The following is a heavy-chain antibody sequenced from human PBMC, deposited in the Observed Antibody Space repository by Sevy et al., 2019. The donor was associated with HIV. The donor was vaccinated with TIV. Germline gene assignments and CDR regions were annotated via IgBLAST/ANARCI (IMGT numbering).Heavy chain of an antibody. D-gene: IGHD3-10*01. CDR1: GYSFTNFW. V-gene: IGHV5-51*01. CDR2: IYPADSDT. Sequence: GGSLRLSCKGSGYSFTNFWIGWVRQMPGKGLEWMGMIYPADSDTRYSPSFQGQVTISADKYTSTAYLQWASLKASDTAMYYCARPRGHSSSGWFDPWGQGTLVTVSS. J-gene: IGHJ5*02. CDR3: ARPRGHSSSGWFDP.